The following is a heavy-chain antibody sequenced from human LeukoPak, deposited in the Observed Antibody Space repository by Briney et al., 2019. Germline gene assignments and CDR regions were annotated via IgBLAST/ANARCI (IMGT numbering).Heavy chain of an antibody. J-gene: IGHJ3*02. CDR2: ISSSGSTI. D-gene: IGHD3-3*01. CDR3: AREVGMGITIFGVVNDAFDI. CDR1: GFTFSDYY. V-gene: IGHV3-11*04. Sequence: GGSLRLSCAASGFTFSDYYMSWIRQVPGKGLEWVSYISSSGSTIYYADSVKGRFTISRDNAKNSLYLQMNSLRAEDTAVYYCAREVGMGITIFGVVNDAFDIWGQGTMVTVSP.